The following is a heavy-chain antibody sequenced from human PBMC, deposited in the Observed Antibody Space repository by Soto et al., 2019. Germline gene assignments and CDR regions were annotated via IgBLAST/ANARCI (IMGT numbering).Heavy chain of an antibody. D-gene: IGHD1-1*01. CDR3: ARVAHDFGALDL. CDR2: ITTGEVT. Sequence: SGGSLRLSCEASGFRFSSYDMHWVRQVTGKGLEWVSEITTGEVTSYPDPVRGRFTISRDNAKGSLYLQMNNLRAGDTAIYYCARVAHDFGALDLWGRGTTVTVSS. V-gene: IGHV3-13*01. CDR1: GFRFSSYD. J-gene: IGHJ3*01.